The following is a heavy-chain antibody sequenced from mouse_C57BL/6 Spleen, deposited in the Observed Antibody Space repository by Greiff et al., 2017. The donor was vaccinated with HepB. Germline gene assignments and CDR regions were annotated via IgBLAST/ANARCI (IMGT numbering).Heavy chain of an antibody. J-gene: IGHJ1*03. CDR1: GYTFTSYG. D-gene: IGHD1-1*01. CDR2: IYPRSGNT. Sequence: QVQLKESGAELARPGASVKLSCKASGYTFTSYGISWVKQRTGQGLEWIGEIYPRSGNTYYNEKFKGKATLTADKSSSTAYMELRSLTSEDAAVYFCAGAITTVVATSPHWYFDVWGTGTTIIVSS. V-gene: IGHV1-81*01. CDR3: AGAITTVVATSPHWYFDV.